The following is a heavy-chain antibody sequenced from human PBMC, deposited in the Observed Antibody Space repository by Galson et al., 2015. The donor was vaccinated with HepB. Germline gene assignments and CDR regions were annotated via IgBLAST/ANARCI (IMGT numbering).Heavy chain of an antibody. Sequence: SVKVSCKASGYTFTSYGISWVRQAPGQGLEWMGWISAYNGNTNYAQKLQGRVTMTTDTSTSTAYMELRSLRSDDTAVYYCARVESPTYRSTMVRGVQFDYWGQGTLVTVSS. V-gene: IGHV1-18*01. D-gene: IGHD3-10*01. CDR3: ARVESPTYRSTMVRGVQFDY. J-gene: IGHJ4*02. CDR1: GYTFTSYG. CDR2: ISAYNGNT.